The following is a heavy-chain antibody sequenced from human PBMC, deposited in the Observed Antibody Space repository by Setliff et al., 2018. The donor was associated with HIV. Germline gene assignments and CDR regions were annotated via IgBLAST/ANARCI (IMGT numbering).Heavy chain of an antibody. Sequence: PSETLSLTCTVSGGSISSHYWSWVRQTPGKGLEWIGRISYSGSTNHKPSLTSRVTISINTSKNQFSLKLTPVTSAHTAVYFCARGLSSPFATELWGQGTLVTVSS. CDR1: GGSISSHY. J-gene: IGHJ4*02. CDR2: ISYSGST. V-gene: IGHV4-59*11. D-gene: IGHD6-13*01. CDR3: ARGLSSPFATEL.